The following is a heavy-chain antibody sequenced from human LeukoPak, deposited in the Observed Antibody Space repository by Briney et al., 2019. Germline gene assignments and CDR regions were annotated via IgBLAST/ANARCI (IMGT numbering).Heavy chain of an antibody. CDR3: ARGRHYYDSSGYPFDY. D-gene: IGHD3-22*01. Sequence: PSETLSLTCTVSGVSISSYYWSWIRQPPGKGLEWIGYIYYSGSTNYNPSLKSRVTISVDTSKNQFSLKLSSVTAADTAVYYCARGRHYYDSSGYPFDYWGQGTLVTVSS. J-gene: IGHJ4*02. V-gene: IGHV4-59*01. CDR2: IYYSGST. CDR1: GVSISSYY.